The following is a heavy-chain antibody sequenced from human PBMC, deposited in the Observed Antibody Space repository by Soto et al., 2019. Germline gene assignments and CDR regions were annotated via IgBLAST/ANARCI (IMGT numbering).Heavy chain of an antibody. Sequence: PSETLSLTCAVSGGSISSSNWWTLVRQPPGKGLEWIGEIYHSGTTNYNPSLKSRVVISGDRSRNHLSLTLSSVTAADTAVYYCAIPATSDFDYWGQGILVTVSS. CDR1: GGSISSSNW. CDR3: AIPATSDFDY. J-gene: IGHJ4*02. D-gene: IGHD4-4*01. V-gene: IGHV4-4*02. CDR2: IYHSGTT.